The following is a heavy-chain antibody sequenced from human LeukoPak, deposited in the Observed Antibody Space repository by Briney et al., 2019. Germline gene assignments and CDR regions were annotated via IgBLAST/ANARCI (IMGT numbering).Heavy chain of an antibody. Sequence: TGGSLRLSCSASGFTFSSYGIHWVRQAPGKGLEWVSYISSRSSDIYYADSVKGRFTISRDNAKNSLYLQMNSLRAEDTAVYYCARDLLTAVHFDSWGQGTLVTVSS. CDR3: ARDLLTAVHFDS. CDR1: GFTFSSYG. D-gene: IGHD6-13*01. J-gene: IGHJ4*02. CDR2: ISSRSSDI. V-gene: IGHV3-21*01.